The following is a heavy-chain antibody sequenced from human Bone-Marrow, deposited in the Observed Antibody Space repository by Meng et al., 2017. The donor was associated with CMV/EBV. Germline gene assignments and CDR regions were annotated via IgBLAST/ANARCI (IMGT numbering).Heavy chain of an antibody. V-gene: IGHV3-53*01. D-gene: IGHD3-3*02. Sequence: GGSLRLSCAASGFTVSGNFMSWVRLAPGKGLEWVSVIYADGRTYYADSVEGRFTFSRDNSKNTLYLQMNGLRADDTAVYYCAKVSNTWYYFDYWGQGTLATFSS. CDR2: IYADGRT. J-gene: IGHJ4*02. CDR1: GFTVSGNF. CDR3: AKVSNTWYYFDY.